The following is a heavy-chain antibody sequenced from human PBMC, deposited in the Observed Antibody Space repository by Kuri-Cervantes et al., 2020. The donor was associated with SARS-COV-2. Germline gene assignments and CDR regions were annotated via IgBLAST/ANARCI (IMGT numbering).Heavy chain of an antibody. CDR1: GFTFSSYS. V-gene: IGHV3-30*04. Sequence: GESLKISCAASGFTFSSYSMNWVRQAPGKGLEWVAVISYDGSNTYYADSVKGRFTISRDNSKNTLYLQMNSPRAEDTAVYYCARGRVVRTGGDTHMDFWGKGTPVTVSS. D-gene: IGHD2-21*01. CDR2: ISYDGSNT. CDR3: ARGRVVRTGGDTHMDF. J-gene: IGHJ6*03.